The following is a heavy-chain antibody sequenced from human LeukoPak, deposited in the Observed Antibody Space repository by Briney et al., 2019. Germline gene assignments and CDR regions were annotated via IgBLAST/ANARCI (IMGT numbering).Heavy chain of an antibody. V-gene: IGHV4-4*07. CDR1: GRSISSYY. D-gene: IGHD2-15*01. Sequence: PSETLCLTCTVSGRSISSYYWSWIRQPAGKGLEWIGRIYTSGSTNYNPSLKSRGTMSVATSKNQFSLKLSSVTAADTAVYYCARGYSRGYWYFDLWGRGTLVTVSS. CDR3: ARGYSRGYWYFDL. CDR2: IYTSGST. J-gene: IGHJ2*01.